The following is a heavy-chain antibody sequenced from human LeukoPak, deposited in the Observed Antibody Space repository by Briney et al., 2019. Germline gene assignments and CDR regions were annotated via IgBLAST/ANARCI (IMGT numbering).Heavy chain of an antibody. Sequence: SETLSLTCTVSGGSISTGDYYWSWIRQPPGKGLEWIGHNYYSGTTYYSPSLKSRLIISVDTSKNQFSLRLNSVTAADTAVYYCATYYDSSGPTFDNWGQGTLVSVSS. V-gene: IGHV4-30-4*01. J-gene: IGHJ4*02. CDR2: NYYSGTT. CDR3: ATYYDSSGPTFDN. CDR1: GGSISTGDYY. D-gene: IGHD3-22*01.